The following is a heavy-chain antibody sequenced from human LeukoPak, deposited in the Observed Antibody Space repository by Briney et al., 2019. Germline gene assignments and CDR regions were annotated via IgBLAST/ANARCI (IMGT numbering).Heavy chain of an antibody. J-gene: IGHJ4*02. CDR1: GGSISSGDYY. CDR3: ARDSGYGSGYFDY. CDR2: IYYSGST. D-gene: IGHD3-10*01. Sequence: SQTLSLTCTVSGGSISSGDYYWGWIRQPPGKGLEWIGSIYYSGSTYYNPSLKSRVTISVDTSKNQFSLKLSSVTAADTAVYYCARDSGYGSGYFDYWGQGTLVTVSS. V-gene: IGHV4-39*07.